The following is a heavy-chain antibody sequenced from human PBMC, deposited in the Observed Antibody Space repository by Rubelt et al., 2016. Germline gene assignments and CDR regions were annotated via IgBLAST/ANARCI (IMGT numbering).Heavy chain of an antibody. J-gene: IGHJ4*02. CDR3: AKDLMLAAAPPSDY. CDR1: GFTFSNYA. CDR2: ISGSGGGT. V-gene: IGHV3-23*04. Sequence: EVQLVESGGGLVKPGGSLRLSCAASGFTFSNYAMSWVRQAPGKGLEWVSSISGSGGGTYYADSVKGRFTISRDNSKNTLYLQMNSLRAEDTALYYCAKDLMLAAAPPSDYWGQGTLVTVSS. D-gene: IGHD6-13*01.